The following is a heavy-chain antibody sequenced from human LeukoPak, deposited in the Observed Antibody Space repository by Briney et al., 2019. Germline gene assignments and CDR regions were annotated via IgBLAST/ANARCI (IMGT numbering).Heavy chain of an antibody. CDR2: IYYSGST. CDR1: GGSISSYY. D-gene: IGHD6-13*01. Sequence: PSEALSLTCIVSGGSISSYYWSWIRQPPGKGLEWIGYIYYSGSTDYNPSLKSRVTISVDMSKSQFSLKLSSVTAADTAVYYCTRETLAAAGTYYYGMDVWGQGTTVTVSS. V-gene: IGHV4-59*01. CDR3: TRETLAAAGTYYYGMDV. J-gene: IGHJ6*02.